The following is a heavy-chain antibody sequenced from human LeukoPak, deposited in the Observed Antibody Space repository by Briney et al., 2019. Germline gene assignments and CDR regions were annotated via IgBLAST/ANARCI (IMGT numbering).Heavy chain of an antibody. CDR2: IIPILGIA. Sequence: SVKVSCKASGGTFSSYAISWVRQAPGQGLEWMGRIIPILGIANYAQKFQGRVTITTDKSTSTAYMELSSLRSEDTAVYYCASGGGSAAIAVAGMNYFDYWGQGTLVTVSS. J-gene: IGHJ4*02. CDR3: ASGGGSAAIAVAGMNYFDY. D-gene: IGHD6-19*01. CDR1: GGTFSSYA. V-gene: IGHV1-69*04.